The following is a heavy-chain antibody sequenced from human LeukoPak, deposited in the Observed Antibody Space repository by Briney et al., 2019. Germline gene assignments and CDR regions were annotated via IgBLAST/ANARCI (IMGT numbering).Heavy chain of an antibody. CDR2: VNHSGST. Sequence: PSETLSLTCTVSGGSISSSSYYWSWIRQPPGKGLEWIGEVNHSGSTNYNPSLKSRVTISVDTSKNQFSLKLSSVTAADTAVYYCARGRSNYEIWGQGTLVTVSS. D-gene: IGHD4-11*01. J-gene: IGHJ4*02. V-gene: IGHV4-39*07. CDR3: ARGRSNYEI. CDR1: GGSISSSSYY.